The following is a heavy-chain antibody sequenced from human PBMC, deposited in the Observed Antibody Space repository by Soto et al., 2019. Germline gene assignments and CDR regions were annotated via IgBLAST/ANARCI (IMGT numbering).Heavy chain of an antibody. CDR2: IGYGSNPTI. Sequence: GGSLRLSCAVSGFTFNDYSVNWVRQAPGKGLEWVSYIGYGSNPTIYYADSVKGRFTTSRDAAKNSLFLQMDSLRDEDTAVYYCARDHNWALDYWGQGTPVTVSS. J-gene: IGHJ4*02. D-gene: IGHD3-16*01. V-gene: IGHV3-48*02. CDR1: GFTFNDYS. CDR3: ARDHNWALDY.